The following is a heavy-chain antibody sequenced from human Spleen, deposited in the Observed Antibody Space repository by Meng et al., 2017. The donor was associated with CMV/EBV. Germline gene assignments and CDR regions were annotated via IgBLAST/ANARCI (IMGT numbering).Heavy chain of an antibody. J-gene: IGHJ4*02. CDR3: AREWTVTTVSDY. D-gene: IGHD4-17*01. Sequence: SETLSLTCAVYGGSFSGYYWSWIRQPLGKGLEWIGYIYYSGSTYYNPSLKSRVTISVDTSKNQFSLKLSSVTAADTAVYYCAREWTVTTVSDYWGQGTLVTVSS. CDR2: IYYSGST. V-gene: IGHV4-59*01. CDR1: GGSFSGYY.